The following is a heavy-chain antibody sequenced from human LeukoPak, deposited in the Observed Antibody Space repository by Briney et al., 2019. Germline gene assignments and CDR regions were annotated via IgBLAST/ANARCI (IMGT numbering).Heavy chain of an antibody. CDR3: AKGQLVPPFDY. Sequence: TGGPLRLSCAASGFTFSSYSMNWVRQAPGKGLGWVSSISSSSSYIYYADSVKGRFTIPGDNAKNSLYLQMNSLRAEDTAVYYCAKGQLVPPFDYWGQGTLVTVSS. CDR1: GFTFSSYS. V-gene: IGHV3-21*04. D-gene: IGHD6-13*01. J-gene: IGHJ4*02. CDR2: ISSSSSYI.